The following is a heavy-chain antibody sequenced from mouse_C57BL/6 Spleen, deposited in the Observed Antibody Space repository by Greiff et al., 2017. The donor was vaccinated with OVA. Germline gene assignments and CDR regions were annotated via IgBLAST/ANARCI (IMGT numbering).Heavy chain of an antibody. Sequence: EVKLVESGPGLVKPSQSLSLTCSVTGYSITSGYYWNWIRQFPGNKLEWMGYISYDGSNNYNPSLKNRISITRDTSKNQFFLKLNSVTTEDTATYYCARGDYVGYFDVWGTGTTVTVSS. D-gene: IGHD1-1*01. CDR2: ISYDGSN. V-gene: IGHV3-6*01. J-gene: IGHJ1*03. CDR3: ARGDYVGYFDV. CDR1: GYSITSGYY.